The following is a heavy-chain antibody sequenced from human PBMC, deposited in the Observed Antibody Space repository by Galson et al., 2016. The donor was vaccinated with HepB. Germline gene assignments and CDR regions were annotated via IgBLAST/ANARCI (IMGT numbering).Heavy chain of an antibody. D-gene: IGHD3-9*01. Sequence: SLRLSCAASGFTFSSYSMNWVRQAPGKGLEWVSSISFGSDYIYYTDSATGRFTISRDNAKNSLYLQMNSLRDEDTAVYYCARDKDDILTGYPKTYYYYGMDVWGQGTTVTVSS. V-gene: IGHV3-21*01. J-gene: IGHJ6*02. CDR2: ISFGSDYI. CDR3: ARDKDDILTGYPKTYYYYGMDV. CDR1: GFTFSSYS.